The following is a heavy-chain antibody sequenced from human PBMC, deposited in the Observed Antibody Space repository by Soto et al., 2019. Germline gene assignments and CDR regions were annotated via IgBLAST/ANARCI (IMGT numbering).Heavy chain of an antibody. V-gene: IGHV3-33*01. CDR1: GFTVSSYG. CDR3: ARDFCGGDCYYYYGMDV. Sequence: GGSLRLSCAASGFTVSSYGMHWVRQAPGKGLEWVAVIWYDGSNKYYADSVKGRFTISRDNSKNTLYLQMNSLRAEDTAVYYCARDFCGGDCYYYYGMDVWGQGTTVTVSS. CDR2: IWYDGSNK. D-gene: IGHD2-21*02. J-gene: IGHJ6*02.